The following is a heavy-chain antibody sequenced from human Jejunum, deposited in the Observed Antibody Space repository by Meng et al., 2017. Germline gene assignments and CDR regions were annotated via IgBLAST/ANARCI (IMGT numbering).Heavy chain of an antibody. V-gene: IGHV4-4*02. CDR2: VWPSGAT. CDR3: ARAIRERYFDS. D-gene: IGHD1-14*01. J-gene: IGHJ4*02. CDR1: GVSTTAPFY. Sequence: QVQLQESGPGLVKPSGPLSLTCTVSGVSTTAPFYWTWIRQAPGKGLEWIGEVWPSGATYYNPSLSSRITISIDTSNNQFSLEVAFLIAADTAVYYCARAIRERYFDSWGQGTLVTVSS.